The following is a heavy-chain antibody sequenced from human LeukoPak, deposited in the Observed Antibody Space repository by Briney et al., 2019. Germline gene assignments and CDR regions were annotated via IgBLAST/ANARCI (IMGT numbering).Heavy chain of an antibody. V-gene: IGHV3-30*02. J-gene: IGHJ4*02. CDR2: ISSDGSWT. D-gene: IGHD3-10*01. CDR3: AKELLTSGSCFDF. Sequence: GGSLRLSCVASGFTFSTYAMHWVRQAPGKGLEWVAGISSDGSWTFHGDSVKGRFTISRDNVKNTLNLQMNSLRPEDTAMYYCAKELLTSGSCFDFCGQGTLVTVSS. CDR1: GFTFSTYA.